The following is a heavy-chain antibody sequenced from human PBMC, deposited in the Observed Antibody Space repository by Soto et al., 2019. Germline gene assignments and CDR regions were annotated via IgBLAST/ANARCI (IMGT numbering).Heavy chain of an antibody. CDR3: ARRGATTINNWFDP. V-gene: IGHV4-39*01. D-gene: IGHD1-26*01. J-gene: IGHJ5*02. CDR2: IYYSGST. Sequence: SETLSLTCTVSGGSISSSSYYWGWIRQPPGKGLEWIGSIYYSGSTYYNPSLKSRVTISVDTSKYQFSLKLSSVTAADTAVYYCARRGATTINNWFDPWGQGTLVTVSS. CDR1: GGSISSSSYY.